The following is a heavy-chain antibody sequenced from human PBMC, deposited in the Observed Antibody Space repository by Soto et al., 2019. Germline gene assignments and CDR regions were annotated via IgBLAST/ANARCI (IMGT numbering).Heavy chain of an antibody. D-gene: IGHD5-12*01. CDR3: ASRVATLASWNWFDP. Sequence: QAQIEESGPGLVKPAETLSLTCSVSGGSITSAGFFWGWFRQPPGRGLEWIGSFSYRGDTFYNPSLKSRATISVDTFKNQISLIVNSVTAADTAVYYCASRVATLASWNWFDPWGQGTLVSVSS. V-gene: IGHV4-39*01. CDR2: FSYRGDT. CDR1: GGSITSAGFF. J-gene: IGHJ5*02.